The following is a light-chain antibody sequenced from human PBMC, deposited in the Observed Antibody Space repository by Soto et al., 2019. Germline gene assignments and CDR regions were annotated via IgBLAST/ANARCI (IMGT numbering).Light chain of an antibody. J-gene: IGLJ1*01. CDR3: CSYTTSNTFV. CDR2: HVT. CDR1: SSDVGAYNY. V-gene: IGLV2-14*01. Sequence: QSALTQPASVSGSLGQSITNSCSGTSSDVGAYNYVSWYQQYPGKAPKLMIYHVTDRPSGVSNRFSGSKSGNTASLTISGLQAEDEADYYCCSYTTSNTFVFGTGTKVTVL.